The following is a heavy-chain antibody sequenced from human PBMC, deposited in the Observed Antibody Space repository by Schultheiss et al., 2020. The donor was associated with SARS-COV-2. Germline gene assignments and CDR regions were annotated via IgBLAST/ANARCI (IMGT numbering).Heavy chain of an antibody. J-gene: IGHJ4*02. Sequence: GGSLRLSCAASGFTFSSYAMHWVRQAPGKGLEWVAVISYDGSNKYYADSVKGRFSISRDISENTLYLQMNSLRAEDTAVYYCARGVGGGWYHTYYFDYWGQGTLVTVSS. V-gene: IGHV3-30*14. D-gene: IGHD6-19*01. CDR1: GFTFSSYA. CDR3: ARGVGGGWYHTYYFDY. CDR2: ISYDGSNK.